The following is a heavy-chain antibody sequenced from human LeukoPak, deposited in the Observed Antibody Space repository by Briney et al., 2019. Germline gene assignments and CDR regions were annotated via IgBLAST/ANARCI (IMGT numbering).Heavy chain of an antibody. CDR2: IYHSGRT. Sequence: PSETLSLTCAVYGGSFSGYYWSWIRQPPGKGLEWIGYIYHSGRTYYNPSLKSRVTISVDRSKNQFSLKLSSVIAADTAVYYCARVSGYSYGPGPIYGIDVWGQGTTVTVSS. CDR3: ARVSGYSYGPGPIYGIDV. J-gene: IGHJ6*02. CDR1: GGSFSGYY. V-gene: IGHV4-30-2*01. D-gene: IGHD5-18*01.